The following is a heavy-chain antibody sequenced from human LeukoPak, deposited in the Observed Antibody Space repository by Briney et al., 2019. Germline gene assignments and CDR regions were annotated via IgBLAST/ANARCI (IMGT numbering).Heavy chain of an antibody. CDR2: MNPNSGNT. Sequence: ASVKVSCKASGYTSTSYDINWVRQATGQGLEWMGWMNPNSGNTGYAQKFQGRVTVTRNTSISTAYMELSSLRSEDTAVYYCARAKRVGATGAYYFDYWGQGTLVTVSS. D-gene: IGHD1-26*01. CDR1: GYTSTSYD. V-gene: IGHV1-8*03. J-gene: IGHJ4*02. CDR3: ARAKRVGATGAYYFDY.